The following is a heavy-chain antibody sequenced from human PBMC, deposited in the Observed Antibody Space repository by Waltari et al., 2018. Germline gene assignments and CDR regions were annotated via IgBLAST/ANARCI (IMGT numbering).Heavy chain of an antibody. CDR1: GFTVSSNY. CDR3: ARTRGTTSYGMDV. CDR2: IYSGGST. Sequence: EVQLVESGGGLIQPGGSLRLSCAASGFTVSSNYMSWVRQAPGKGLEWVSVIYSGGSTYYADSVKGRFTISRDNSKNTLYLQMNSLRAEDTAVYYCARTRGTTSYGMDVWGQGTTVTVSS. D-gene: IGHD1-7*01. J-gene: IGHJ6*02. V-gene: IGHV3-53*01.